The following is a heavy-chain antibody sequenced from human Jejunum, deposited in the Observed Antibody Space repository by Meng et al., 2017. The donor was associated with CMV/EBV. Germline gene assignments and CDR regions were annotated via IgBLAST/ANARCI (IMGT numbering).Heavy chain of an antibody. CDR2: IYYSGST. CDR3: ARVSSGWDYFDY. Sequence: QGPLPESGPGLVKPSQTLSLTCTVSGGSVSSCGYYWTWIRQHPGKGLEWFRHIYYSGSTFYNPSLKRRVIISIDTSKNQFSLNLRSVTAADTAVYYCARVSSGWDYFDYWGQGTLVTVSS. J-gene: IGHJ4*02. CDR1: GGSVSSCGYY. D-gene: IGHD6-19*01. V-gene: IGHV4-31*03.